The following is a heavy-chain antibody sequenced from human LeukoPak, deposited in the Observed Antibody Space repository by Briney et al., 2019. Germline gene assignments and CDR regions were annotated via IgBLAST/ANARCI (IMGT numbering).Heavy chain of an antibody. J-gene: IGHJ4*02. CDR2: IGTNGNTI. Sequence: GGSLRLSCAASGFSFSGYIMNWVRQAPGKGLEWVSFIGTNGNTICYADSVKGRFTVSRDNAKNSLYLQMNSLRAEDTAVYYCARDQWLDYWGQGTLVTVSS. V-gene: IGHV3-48*01. CDR3: ARDQWLDY. CDR1: GFSFSGYI. D-gene: IGHD6-19*01.